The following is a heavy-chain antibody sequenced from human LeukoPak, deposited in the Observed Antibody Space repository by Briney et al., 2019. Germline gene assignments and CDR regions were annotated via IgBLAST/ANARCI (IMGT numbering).Heavy chain of an antibody. CDR1: GVSISSGSYY. V-gene: IGHV4-61*02. Sequence: KPSETLSLTCTVSGVSISSGSYYWSWIRQPAGKGLEWIGRIYTSGSTNYNPSLKSRVTISVDTSKNQFSLKLSSVTAADTAVYYCARVGKDPDVWGKGTTVTVSS. CDR2: IYTSGST. CDR3: ARVGKDPDV. J-gene: IGHJ6*04.